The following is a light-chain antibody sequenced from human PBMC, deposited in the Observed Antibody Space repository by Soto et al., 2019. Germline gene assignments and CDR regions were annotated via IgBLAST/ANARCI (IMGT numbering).Light chain of an antibody. J-gene: IGKJ4*01. CDR1: QSISYW. Sequence: DIQMTQSPSTLSASVGDRVTITCRASQSISYWLAWYQQKPGKAPKLLIYTASSLESGVPSRFSGSGSGTEFTLTISSLQPDDFPTYYCQQYNTYSGLTFGGGTKVEIK. V-gene: IGKV1-5*03. CDR2: TAS. CDR3: QQYNTYSGLT.